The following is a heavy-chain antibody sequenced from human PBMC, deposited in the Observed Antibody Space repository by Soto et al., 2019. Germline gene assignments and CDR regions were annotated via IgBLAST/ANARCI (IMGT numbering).Heavy chain of an antibody. J-gene: IGHJ6*02. CDR3: AIITRGFSMDV. CDR2: IKHDGREK. CDR1: GFTFSAYW. Sequence: EVQLVESGGGLVQPGGSLRLSCAASGFTFSAYWMSWVRQTPGKGLEWVANIKHDGREKYYVDSVKGRFTIARDNAKNSLFLEMNSLRAEETAVFYCAIITRGFSMDVWGQGTAVTVSS. V-gene: IGHV3-7*01. D-gene: IGHD1-20*01.